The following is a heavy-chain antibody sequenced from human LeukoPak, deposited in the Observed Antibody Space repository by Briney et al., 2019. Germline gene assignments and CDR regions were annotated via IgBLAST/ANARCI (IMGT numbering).Heavy chain of an antibody. Sequence: PGGSLRLSCAASGFTFSSYSMNWVRQAPGKGLEWVSSISSSSSYIYYADSVKGRFTISGDNSKNTLYLQMNSLRAEDTAVYYCARDGGGIAAAGDFDYWGQGTLVTVSS. CDR2: ISSSSSYI. CDR1: GFTFSSYS. J-gene: IGHJ4*02. D-gene: IGHD6-13*01. V-gene: IGHV3-21*04. CDR3: ARDGGGIAAAGDFDY.